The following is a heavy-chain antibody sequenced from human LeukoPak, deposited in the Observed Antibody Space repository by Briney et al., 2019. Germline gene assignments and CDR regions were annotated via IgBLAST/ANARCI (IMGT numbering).Heavy chain of an antibody. CDR3: ANGKPGYSSYSDY. V-gene: IGHV3-23*01. J-gene: IGHJ4*02. Sequence: PGGSLRLSCAASGFTFSSYAMSWVRQAPGKGLEWVSAISGSGGSTYYADSVKGRFTISRDNSKNTLYLRMNSLRAEDTAVYYCANGKPGYSSYSDYRGQGTLVTVSS. CDR1: GFTFSSYA. CDR2: ISGSGGST. D-gene: IGHD6-19*01.